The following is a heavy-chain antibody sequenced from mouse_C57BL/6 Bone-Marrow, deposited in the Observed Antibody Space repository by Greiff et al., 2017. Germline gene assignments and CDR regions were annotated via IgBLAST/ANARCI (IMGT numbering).Heavy chain of an antibody. V-gene: IGHV1-54*01. CDR3: AIITTVVATDWYFDV. Sequence: QVQLQQSGAELVRPGTSVKVSCKASGYAFTNYLIEWVKQRPGQGLEWIGVINPGSGGTNYNEKFKGKATLTADKPSSNAYMQLSSLTSEDSAVYFCAIITTVVATDWYFDVWGTGTTVTVSS. CDR1: GYAFTNYL. D-gene: IGHD1-1*01. CDR2: INPGSGGT. J-gene: IGHJ1*03.